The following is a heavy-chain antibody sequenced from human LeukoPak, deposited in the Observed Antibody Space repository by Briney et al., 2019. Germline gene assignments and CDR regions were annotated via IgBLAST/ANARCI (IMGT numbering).Heavy chain of an antibody. CDR1: GFTFSSYT. J-gene: IGHJ6*03. CDR2: IKSDGSST. Sequence: GGSLRLSCAASGFTFSSYTMNWVRLAPGKGLVWVSRIKSDGSSTSYADSVKGRFTISRDNAKNTLYLQMNSLRAEDTAVYYCARVLRYCSGGNCYSGGLGYMDVWGKGTTVTISS. CDR3: ARVLRYCSGGNCYSGGLGYMDV. D-gene: IGHD2-15*01. V-gene: IGHV3-74*01.